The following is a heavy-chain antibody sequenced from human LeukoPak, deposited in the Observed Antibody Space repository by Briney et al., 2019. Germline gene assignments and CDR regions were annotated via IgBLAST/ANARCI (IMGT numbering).Heavy chain of an antibody. CDR2: VYYGRTT. CDR3: VRHDGRGGATMGAFDS. D-gene: IGHD5-12*01. J-gene: IGHJ5*01. V-gene: IGHV4-39*01. CDR1: AGSFISSSHH. Sequence: SETLSLTCTVSAGSFISSSHHWGWIRQSPGKGLEWIGSVYYGRTTYYNPSLDGRVTVSLDTSANQSSLQLNSVTAADTAVYYCVRHDGRGGATMGAFDSWGQGSLVTVSS.